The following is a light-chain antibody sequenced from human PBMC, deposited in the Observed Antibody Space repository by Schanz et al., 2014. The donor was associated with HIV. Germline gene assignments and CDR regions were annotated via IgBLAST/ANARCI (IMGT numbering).Light chain of an antibody. CDR1: QSIGKS. Sequence: TQSPSTLSASVGDRVTITCRASQSIGKSLAWYQQKPGQAPRLLIYAASTRATGIPDRFSGSGSGTDFTLTISRLEPEDFAVYYCQQYGSSPRTFGQGTKVEI. J-gene: IGKJ1*01. CDR3: QQYGSSPRT. V-gene: IGKV3-20*01. CDR2: AAS.